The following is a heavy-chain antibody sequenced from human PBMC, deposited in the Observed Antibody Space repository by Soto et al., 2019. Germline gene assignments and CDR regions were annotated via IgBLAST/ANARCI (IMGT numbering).Heavy chain of an antibody. D-gene: IGHD2-21*01. Sequence: QVQLVQSGAEVKKPGSSVKVSCKASGGTFSSYAISWVRQAPGQGLEWMGGIIPIFGTANYAQKFQGRVTITADESTSTAYMELSSLRSDDTAVYYCAVVKGQFVNYYYGMDVWGQGTTVTVSS. CDR2: IIPIFGTA. CDR3: AVVKGQFVNYYYGMDV. J-gene: IGHJ6*02. V-gene: IGHV1-69*12. CDR1: GGTFSSYA.